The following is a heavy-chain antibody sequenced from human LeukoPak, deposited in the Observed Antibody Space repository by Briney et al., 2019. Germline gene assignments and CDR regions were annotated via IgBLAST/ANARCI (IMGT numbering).Heavy chain of an antibody. Sequence: PGGSLRLSCAASGFTFSNSWMSWVRQSPGKGLEWVANIKDNGSDKFYVKSVTGRFTISRDNAKNSLYLQMNSLRAEDTAVYYCARRPPSWEDAFDIWGQGTMVTVSS. V-gene: IGHV3-7*01. CDR1: GFTFSNSW. CDR2: IKDNGSDK. CDR3: ARRPPSWEDAFDI. J-gene: IGHJ3*02. D-gene: IGHD1-26*01.